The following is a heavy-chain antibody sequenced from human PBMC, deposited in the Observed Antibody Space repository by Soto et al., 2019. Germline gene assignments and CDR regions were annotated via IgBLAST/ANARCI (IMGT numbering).Heavy chain of an antibody. J-gene: IGHJ4*02. D-gene: IGHD6-6*01. CDR3: ARRGSSSSFFYDS. V-gene: IGHV5-10-1*01. CDR1: GYSFTSSW. Sequence: PGESLKISCQGSGYSFTSSWISWVRQMPGEGLEWMGRIDPSDSYINYSPSFQGRVTISADKSIGTAYLQWSSLKASDTAMYYCARRGSSSSFFYDSWGQGTLVTVSS. CDR2: IDPSDSYI.